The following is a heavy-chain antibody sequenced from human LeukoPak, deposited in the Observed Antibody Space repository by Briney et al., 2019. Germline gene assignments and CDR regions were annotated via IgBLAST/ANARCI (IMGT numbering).Heavy chain of an antibody. CDR3: AKALRERMSSASFDY. CDR1: GFTFDDYA. D-gene: IGHD2-15*01. Sequence: GGSLRLSCAASGFTFDDYAMHWVRQAPGKGLEWVSGISWNSGSIGYADSVKGRFTISRDNAKNSLYLQMNSLRAEDTALYYCAKALRERMSSASFDYWGQGTLVTVSS. V-gene: IGHV3-9*01. J-gene: IGHJ4*02. CDR2: ISWNSGSI.